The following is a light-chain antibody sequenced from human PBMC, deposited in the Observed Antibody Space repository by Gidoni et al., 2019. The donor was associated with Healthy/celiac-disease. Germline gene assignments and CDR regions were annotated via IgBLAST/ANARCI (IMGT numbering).Light chain of an antibody. CDR3: SSYTSSSTPVV. CDR2: DVS. Sequence: QSALTQPASVSGSPGQSITISCTGTSSDVGGYNYVYWYQPHPGKAPKLMIYDVSNRPSGVSNRFSGSKSGNTASLTISGLQAEDEADYYCSSYTSSSTPVVFGGGTKLTVL. CDR1: SSDVGGYNY. J-gene: IGLJ2*01. V-gene: IGLV2-14*01.